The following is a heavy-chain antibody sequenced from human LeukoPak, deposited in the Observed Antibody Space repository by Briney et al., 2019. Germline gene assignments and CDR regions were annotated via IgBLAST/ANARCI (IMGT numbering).Heavy chain of an antibody. CDR2: ISAYNGNT. Sequence: ASATVSCKASGYTFTSYGISWVRQAPGQGLEWMGWISAYNGNTDYAQKLQGRVTMTTDTSTSTAYMELRSLRSDDTAVYYCARARTARRHDYSNFRKSDYYGMDVWGQGTTVTVSS. J-gene: IGHJ6*02. CDR1: GYTFTSYG. CDR3: ARARTARRHDYSNFRKSDYYGMDV. D-gene: IGHD4-11*01. V-gene: IGHV1-18*01.